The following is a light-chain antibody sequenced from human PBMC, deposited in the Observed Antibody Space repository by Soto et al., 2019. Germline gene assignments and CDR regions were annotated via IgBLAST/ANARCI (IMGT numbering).Light chain of an antibody. J-gene: IGKJ1*01. CDR3: QQYYSYPRP. CDR1: QGISSY. V-gene: IGKV1-8*01. CDR2: AAS. Sequence: AIRMTQSPSSLSASKGDRVTITCRASQGISSYLAWYQQKPGKAPKLLIYAASTLQSGVPSRFSGSGSGTDFTLTISCLQSEDFATYYCQQYYSYPRPFGQGAKVAIK.